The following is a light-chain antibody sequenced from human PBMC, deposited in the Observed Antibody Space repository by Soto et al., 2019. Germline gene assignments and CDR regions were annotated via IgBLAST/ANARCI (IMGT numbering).Light chain of an antibody. V-gene: IGLV2-14*01. CDR1: SGDVGGYYY. CDR2: EVS. CDR3: SSYTTAGTYV. J-gene: IGLJ1*01. Sequence: QSALTQPASVSGSPGQSITISCTGTSGDVGGYYYVSWYQQLPGKAPKLMISEVSNRPSGASNRFSGSKSANTASLTISGLQAEDEADYYCSSYTTAGTYVFGPGTKVTVL.